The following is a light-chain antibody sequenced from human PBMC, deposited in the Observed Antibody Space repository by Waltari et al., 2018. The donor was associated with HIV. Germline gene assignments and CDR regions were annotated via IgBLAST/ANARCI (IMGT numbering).Light chain of an antibody. J-gene: IGLJ3*02. V-gene: IGLV1-47*01. CDR1: NSNIRRKY. CDR3: AAWDDSLSGGV. Sequence: QSVLTQPPSASWNPGPRVTIAFSGSNSNIRRKYVYFCQHLPGTAPKLLIDRKNPRPSGVPDRFSGSKSGTSASLAISGLRSEDEADYYCAAWDDSLSGGVFGGGTKLTVL. CDR2: RKN.